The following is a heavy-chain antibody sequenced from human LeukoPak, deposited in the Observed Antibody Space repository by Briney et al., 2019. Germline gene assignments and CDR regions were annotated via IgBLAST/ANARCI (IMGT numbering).Heavy chain of an antibody. D-gene: IGHD2-15*01. J-gene: IGHJ4*02. CDR1: GFTFSDYY. V-gene: IGHV3-11*01. Sequence: GGSLRLSCAASGFTFSDYYMSRIRQAPGKGLEWVSYISSSGSTIYYADSVKGRFTISRDNAKNSLYLQMNSLRAEDTAVYYCARRYCSGGSCYSGADYWGQGTLVTVSS. CDR2: ISSSGSTI. CDR3: ARRYCSGGSCYSGADY.